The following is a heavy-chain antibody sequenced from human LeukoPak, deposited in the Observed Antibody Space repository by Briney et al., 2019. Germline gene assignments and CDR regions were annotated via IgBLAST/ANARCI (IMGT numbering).Heavy chain of an antibody. CDR1: GFTFSTSA. Sequence: GGSLRLSCVASGFTFSTSAMSWVRQAPGKGLEWVSAIGGSSGSTYYADSVKGRFTISRDNSKNTLYLQMSSLRAEDTAVYYCARDLGAVHYFDYWGQGTLVTVPS. D-gene: IGHD3-16*01. CDR2: IGGSSGST. J-gene: IGHJ4*02. V-gene: IGHV3-23*01. CDR3: ARDLGAVHYFDY.